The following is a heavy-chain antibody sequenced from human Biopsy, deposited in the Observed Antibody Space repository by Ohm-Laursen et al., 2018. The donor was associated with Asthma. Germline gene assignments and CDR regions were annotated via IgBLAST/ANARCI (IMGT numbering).Heavy chain of an antibody. D-gene: IGHD3-22*01. Sequence: GTLSLTCAVYGGSFSGYYWSWIRQPPGKGLEWIGEINHSGSTNYSPSLKSRVTISVDTSKNQFSLKLSSVTAADTAVYYCARAQDYYDSRGYYRSFDYWGQGTLVTVSP. CDR2: INHSGST. CDR1: GGSFSGYY. J-gene: IGHJ4*02. CDR3: ARAQDYYDSRGYYRSFDY. V-gene: IGHV4-34*01.